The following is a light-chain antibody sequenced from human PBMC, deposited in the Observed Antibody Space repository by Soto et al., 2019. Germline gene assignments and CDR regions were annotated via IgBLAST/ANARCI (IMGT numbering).Light chain of an antibody. CDR1: QGISSW. J-gene: IGKJ3*01. V-gene: IGKV1-12*01. CDR3: QEASRLPCS. CDR2: AAS. Sequence: DIQMTQSPSSVSASVGDRVTITCRASQGISSWLAWYQQNPGKAPKLLIYAASSLQSGVPSRFSGSGAGTEVTLTSSSQQPEDVATYQSQEASRLPCSFVSGTKVDIK.